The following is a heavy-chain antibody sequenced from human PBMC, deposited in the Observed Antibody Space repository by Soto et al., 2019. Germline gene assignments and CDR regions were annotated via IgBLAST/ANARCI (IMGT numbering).Heavy chain of an antibody. CDR2: IYATGTT. J-gene: IGHJ5*02. D-gene: IGHD1-1*01. Sequence: SETLSLTCTVSGASISGFYWSWIRKSAGKGLEWIGRIYATGTTDYNPSLKSRVMMSVDTSKKQFSLKLRSVTAADTAVYYCVRDGTKTLRDWFDPSGQVISGTVSS. CDR3: VRDGTKTLRDWFDP. V-gene: IGHV4-4*07. CDR1: GASISGFY.